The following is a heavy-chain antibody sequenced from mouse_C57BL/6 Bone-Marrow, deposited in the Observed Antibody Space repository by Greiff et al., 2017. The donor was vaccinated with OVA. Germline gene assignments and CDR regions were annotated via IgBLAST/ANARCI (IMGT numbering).Heavy chain of an antibody. CDR3: ARAYYYGARYFDV. V-gene: IGHV8-8*01. Sequence: QVTLKESGPGLLQPSQTLSLTCSFSGFSLSTFGMGVGWIRQPSGKGLEWLACIWWDDDKYYNPALKSRHTISKDTSKNQVFLKIANVDTADTATYICARAYYYGARYFDVWGTGTTVTVSS. J-gene: IGHJ1*03. D-gene: IGHD1-1*01. CDR1: GFSLSTFGMG. CDR2: IWWDDDK.